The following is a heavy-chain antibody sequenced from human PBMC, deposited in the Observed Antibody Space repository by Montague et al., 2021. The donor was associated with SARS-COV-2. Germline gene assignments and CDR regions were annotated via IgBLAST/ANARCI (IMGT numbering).Heavy chain of an antibody. Sequence: SETLSLTCEVSGDSISSYYWSWIRQSPGKGLEWIGYVHYTGSTEYNPSLKTRVTLSLDPPRNHFSLKLRSVTAADTAVYYCARAQNTCFIANCVNYFEVWGLGALVTVSS. CDR2: VHYTGST. V-gene: IGHV4-59*01. D-gene: IGHD1-1*01. J-gene: IGHJ4*02. CDR3: ARAQNTCFIANCVNYFEV. CDR1: GDSISSYY.